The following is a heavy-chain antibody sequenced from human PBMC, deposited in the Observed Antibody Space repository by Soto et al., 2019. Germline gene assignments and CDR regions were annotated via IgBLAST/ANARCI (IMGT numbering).Heavy chain of an antibody. J-gene: IGHJ6*04. CDR3: AKNYYGSGPYYSEVMAV. CDR1: GFTFSSYS. V-gene: IGHV3-23*01. D-gene: IGHD3-10*01. Sequence: PGGSLRLCCAASGFTFSSYSMSWVRQAPGKGLEWVSAISGSGGSTYYADSVKGRFTISRDNSKNTLYLQMNSLRAEDTAVYYCAKNYYGSGPYYSEVMAVWGKGTTVPVSS. CDR2: ISGSGGST.